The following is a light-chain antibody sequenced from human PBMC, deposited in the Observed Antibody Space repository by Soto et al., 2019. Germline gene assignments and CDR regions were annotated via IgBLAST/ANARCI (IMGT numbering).Light chain of an antibody. J-gene: IGKJ1*01. CDR2: QTS. CDR3: HQRQSWPRT. Sequence: EIVLTQSPATLSSFPGDRVTLSCRASQYINTRLAWYQHRPGQAPRLLIYQTSLRAAGIPARFSASGSGTDFTLTISDVQPEDFSLYYCHQRQSWPRTFGKGTKADIK. CDR1: QYINTR. V-gene: IGKV3-11*01.